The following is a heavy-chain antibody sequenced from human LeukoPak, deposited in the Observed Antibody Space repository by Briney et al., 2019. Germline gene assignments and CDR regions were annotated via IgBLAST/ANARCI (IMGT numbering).Heavy chain of an antibody. V-gene: IGHV4-34*01. J-gene: IGHJ3*02. CDR1: GGSFSGYY. CDR2: IDHSGST. D-gene: IGHD3-22*01. CDR3: AKEATYYHDSSGYYSAVHDAFDI. Sequence: SETLSLICAVYGGSFSGYYWSWIRQPPGKGLEWIGEIDHSGSTNYNPSLKSRVTISVDTSKNQFSLKLSSVTTADTAVYYCAKEATYYHDSSGYYSAVHDAFDIWGQGTMVTVSS.